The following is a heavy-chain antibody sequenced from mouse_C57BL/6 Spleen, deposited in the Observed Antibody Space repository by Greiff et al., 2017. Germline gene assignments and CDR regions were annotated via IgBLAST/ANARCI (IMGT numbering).Heavy chain of an antibody. CDR2: INPYNGGT. CDR1: GYTFTDYY. CDR3: ARTAVADYYAMDY. J-gene: IGHJ4*01. V-gene: IGHV1-19*01. D-gene: IGHD1-1*02. Sequence: VQLQQSGPVLVKPGASVKMSCKASGYTFTDYYMNWVKQSHGKSLEWIGVINPYNGGTSYNQKFKGKATLTVDKSSSTAYMELNSLTSEDSAVYYCARTAVADYYAMDYWGQGTSVTVSS.